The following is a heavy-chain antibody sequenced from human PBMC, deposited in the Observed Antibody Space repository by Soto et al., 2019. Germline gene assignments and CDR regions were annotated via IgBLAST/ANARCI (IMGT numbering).Heavy chain of an antibody. CDR3: ARGMTPPGAPAWYYFDS. Sequence: PSETLSLTCTVSGASIPGSFFRSWIRQPAGKGLEWIGRFSLSGTTNYNPSLRSRVTMSADVSKNQFSLRLTSVTAADTALYYCARGMTPPGAPAWYYFDSWGQGTLVTVSS. V-gene: IGHV4-4*07. D-gene: IGHD2-8*02. CDR2: FSLSGTT. CDR1: GASIPGSFF. J-gene: IGHJ4*02.